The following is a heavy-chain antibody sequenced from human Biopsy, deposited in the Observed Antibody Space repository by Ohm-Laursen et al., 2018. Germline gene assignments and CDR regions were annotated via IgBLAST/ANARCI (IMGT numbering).Heavy chain of an antibody. Sequence: SETLSLTCSVSGGSVRGYYWSWIRQTSGTGLAWIGHIFDDGATNYSPSPSLQGRVTPSIDTSENTFSLTLTSLTRADTGVYYCARVRGSGFFAFDIWGRGTTVSVSS. D-gene: IGHD3-3*01. J-gene: IGHJ3*02. V-gene: IGHV4-59*02. CDR1: GGSVRGYY. CDR3: ARVRGSGFFAFDI. CDR2: IFDDGAT.